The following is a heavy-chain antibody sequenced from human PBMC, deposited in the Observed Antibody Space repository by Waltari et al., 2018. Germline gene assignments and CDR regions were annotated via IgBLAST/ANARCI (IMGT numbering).Heavy chain of an antibody. V-gene: IGHV1-18*01. CDR2: ISAYNGNT. Sequence: QLQLGQSGAEVKKPGALVKVSCKGSGFIFSNYGITWVRQAPGQGLEWMGWISAYNGNTNYEQKFQGRVTMTTDTSTSTAYMELRSLRSDDTAVYYCARDDVDSSSFGGFWGQGTLVTVSS. CDR3: ARDDVDSSSFGGF. J-gene: IGHJ4*02. D-gene: IGHD6-13*01. CDR1: GFIFSNYG.